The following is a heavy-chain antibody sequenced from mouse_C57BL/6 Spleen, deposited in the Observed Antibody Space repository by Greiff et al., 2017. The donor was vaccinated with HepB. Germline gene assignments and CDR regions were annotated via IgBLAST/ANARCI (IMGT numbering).Heavy chain of an antibody. CDR3: ASLYQFNGGYAMDY. J-gene: IGHJ4*01. CDR2: IYPGSGST. D-gene: IGHD2-12*01. V-gene: IGHV1-55*01. CDR1: GYTFTSYW. Sequence: QVQLKQPGAELVKPGASVKMSCKASGYTFTSYWITWVKQRPGQGLEWIGDIYPGSGSTNYNEKFKSKATLTVDTSSSTAYMQLSSLTSEDSAVYYCASLYQFNGGYAMDYWGQGTSVTVSS.